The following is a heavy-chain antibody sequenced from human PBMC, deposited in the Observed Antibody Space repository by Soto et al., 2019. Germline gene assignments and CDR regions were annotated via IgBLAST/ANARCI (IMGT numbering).Heavy chain of an antibody. CDR2: IFSSGRT. CDR1: GGSINTFY. CDR3: AREGSYSVYNFAHGIQLWSFDF. D-gene: IGHD5-12*01. Sequence: SETLSLTCTVSGGSINTFYWSWVRQPAGKGLEWIGRIFSSGRTSFNPSLESRVAMSVDTSKNHFSLNLSSVTAADMAVYYCAREGSYSVYNFAHGIQLWSFDFWGQGALFTVSS. J-gene: IGHJ4*02. V-gene: IGHV4-4*07.